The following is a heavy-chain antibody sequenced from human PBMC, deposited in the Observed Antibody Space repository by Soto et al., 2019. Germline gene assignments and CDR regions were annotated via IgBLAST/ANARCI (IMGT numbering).Heavy chain of an antibody. CDR3: ARGRGPTVTTGNGMDV. D-gene: IGHD4-17*01. V-gene: IGHV1-69*01. CDR1: GGTFSSYA. Sequence: QVQLVQSGAEVKKPGSSVTVSCKASGGTFSSYAISWVRQAPGQGLEWMGGIIPIFGTANYAQKFQGRVTITADESTSTAYMELSSLRSEDTAVYYCARGRGPTVTTGNGMDVWGQGTTVTVSS. J-gene: IGHJ6*02. CDR2: IIPIFGTA.